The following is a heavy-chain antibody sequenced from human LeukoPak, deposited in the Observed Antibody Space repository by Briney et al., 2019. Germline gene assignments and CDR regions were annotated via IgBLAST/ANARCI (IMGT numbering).Heavy chain of an antibody. D-gene: IGHD1-14*01. CDR2: IDHSGDI. CDR3: ARDPGRTKTWFFDL. CDR1: GYSISSNYY. Sequence: SETLSLTCTVSGYSISSNYYWGWIRQPPGKGLEWIGSIDHSGDIYYNPSLKSRLTISRDTSKNHFSLKQSSVTAADTAVYYCARDPGRTKTWFFDLWGRGTLVTVSS. V-gene: IGHV4-38-2*02. J-gene: IGHJ2*01.